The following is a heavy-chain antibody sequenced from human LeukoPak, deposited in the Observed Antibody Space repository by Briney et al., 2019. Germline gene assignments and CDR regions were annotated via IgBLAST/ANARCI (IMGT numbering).Heavy chain of an antibody. V-gene: IGHV4-39*07. CDR2: IYYSGST. CDR1: GGSISSSSYY. J-gene: IGHJ5*02. D-gene: IGHD6-19*01. Sequence: PSETLSLTCTVSGGSISSSSYYWGWIRQPPGKGLEWIGSIYYSGSTYYNPSLKSRVTISVDTSKNQFSLKLSSVTAADTTVYYCATQSDPGIAVAGTSGWFDPWGQGTLVTVSS. CDR3: ATQSDPGIAVAGTSGWFDP.